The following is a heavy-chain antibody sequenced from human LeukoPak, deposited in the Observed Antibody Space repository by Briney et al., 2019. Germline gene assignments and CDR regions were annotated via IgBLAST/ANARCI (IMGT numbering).Heavy chain of an antibody. D-gene: IGHD1-14*01. Sequence: NPSETLSFTCAVYGGSFSGYYWSWIRQPPGKGLEWIGEINHSGSTNYNPSLKSRVTISVDTSRNQFSLKLSSVTAADTAVYYCARGPPISEPTAGVDYWGQGTLVTVSS. CDR3: ARGPPISEPTAGVDY. J-gene: IGHJ4*02. CDR1: GGSFSGYY. CDR2: INHSGST. V-gene: IGHV4-34*01.